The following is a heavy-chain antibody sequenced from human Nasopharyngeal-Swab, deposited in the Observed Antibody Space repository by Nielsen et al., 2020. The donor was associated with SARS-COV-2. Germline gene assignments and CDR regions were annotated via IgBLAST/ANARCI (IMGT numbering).Heavy chain of an antibody. CDR2: ISSSSSTI. D-gene: IGHD5-12*01. CDR3: ARASGYDFGYYYGMDV. J-gene: IGHJ6*02. Sequence: GESLKIPCAASGFTFSSYSMNWVRQAPGKGLEWVSYISSSSSTIYYADSVKGRFTISRDNAKNSLYLQMNSLRAEDTAVYYCARASGYDFGYYYGMDVWGQGTTVTVSS. V-gene: IGHV3-48*04. CDR1: GFTFSSYS.